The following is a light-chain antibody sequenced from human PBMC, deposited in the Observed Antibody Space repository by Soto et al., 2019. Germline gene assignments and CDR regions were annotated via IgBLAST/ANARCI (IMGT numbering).Light chain of an antibody. V-gene: IGKV3-20*01. CDR1: QSVSSNY. CDR2: GAS. J-gene: IGKJ2*01. Sequence: EIVLTQSPGTLSLSPGERATLSCRASQSVSSNYLAWYQQKPGQAPRLLISGASSRATGISDRFSGSGSGTDFTLTISRLEPEDFAVYYCQQYGTSPPYTFGQGTKLEIK. CDR3: QQYGTSPPYT.